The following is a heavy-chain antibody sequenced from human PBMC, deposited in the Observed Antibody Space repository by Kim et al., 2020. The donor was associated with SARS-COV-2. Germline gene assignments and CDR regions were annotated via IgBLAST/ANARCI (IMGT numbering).Heavy chain of an antibody. D-gene: IGHD5-18*01. J-gene: IGHJ4*02. CDR3: ARDGAMALDY. V-gene: IGHV4-59*01. CDR2: IYYSGST. CDR1: GGSISSYY. Sequence: SETLSLTCTVSGGSISSYYWSWIRQPPGKGLEWIGYIYYSGSTNYNPSLKSRVTISVDTSKNQFSLKLSSVTAADTAVYYCARDGAMALDYWGQGTLVTVSS.